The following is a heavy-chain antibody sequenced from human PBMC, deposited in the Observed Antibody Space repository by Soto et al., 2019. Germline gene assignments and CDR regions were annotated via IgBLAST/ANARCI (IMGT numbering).Heavy chain of an antibody. V-gene: IGHV3-11*01. Sequence: GGSLRLSCVASGFTFSDYYMSWIRQAPGKGLEWVSYISSSGSSIYYADYVKGRFTISRDNAKNSLYLQMNSLGAVDTAMYYCARTALHHEVDYWGQGTLVTVSS. D-gene: IGHD4-4*01. CDR1: GFTFSDYY. J-gene: IGHJ4*02. CDR3: ARTALHHEVDY. CDR2: ISSSGSSI.